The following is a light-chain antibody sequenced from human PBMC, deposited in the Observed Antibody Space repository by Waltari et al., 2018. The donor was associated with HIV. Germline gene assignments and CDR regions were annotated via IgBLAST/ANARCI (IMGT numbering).Light chain of an antibody. J-gene: IGKJ4*01. CDR1: QSVSSY. CDR2: DAS. Sequence: GERATLSCRASQSVSSYLAWYQQRPGQAPRLLIYDASIRAAGIPARFSGRGSGTDFTLTINNLEPEDFAVYYCHQRSHWLSFGGGTKVEIK. V-gene: IGKV3-11*01. CDR3: HQRSHWLS.